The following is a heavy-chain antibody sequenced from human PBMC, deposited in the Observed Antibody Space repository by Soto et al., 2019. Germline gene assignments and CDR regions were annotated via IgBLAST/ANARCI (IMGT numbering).Heavy chain of an antibody. Sequence: EVQLLESGGALVQPGGSLRLSCAASGFTFSSYAMSWVRQAPGKGPEWVSAISGSGTSTYYADSVKGRFTISRDNSKNTLYLQMNSLRAEDTAVYYCAKTEQWLIAYFDYWGQGTLVTVSS. CDR1: GFTFSSYA. CDR2: ISGSGTST. D-gene: IGHD6-19*01. CDR3: AKTEQWLIAYFDY. J-gene: IGHJ4*02. V-gene: IGHV3-23*01.